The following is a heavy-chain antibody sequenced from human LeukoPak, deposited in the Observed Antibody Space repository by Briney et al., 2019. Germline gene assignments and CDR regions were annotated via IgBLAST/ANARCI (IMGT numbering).Heavy chain of an antibody. CDR2: IIPIFGTA. D-gene: IGHD6-19*01. V-gene: IGHV1-69*01. CDR3: ARRDSSGWSRRIYYYYYKDV. CDR1: GGTFSSYA. Sequence: GSSVKVSCKASGGTFSSYAISWVRQAPGQGLEWMGGIIPIFGTANYAQKFQGRVTITADESTSTAYMELSSLRSEDTAVYYCARRDSSGWSRRIYYYYYKDVWGKGTTVTVSS. J-gene: IGHJ6*03.